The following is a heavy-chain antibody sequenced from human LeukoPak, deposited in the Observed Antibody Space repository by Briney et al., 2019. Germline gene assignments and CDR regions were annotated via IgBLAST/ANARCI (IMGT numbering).Heavy chain of an antibody. CDR2: ISAFNGDT. CDR3: ASDYYDSSGYYYVFAY. CDR1: DYTFTNYV. Sequence: ASVKVSCKASDYTFTNYVISWVRQASGQGLEWMGWISAFNGDTNQAQKLQGGVTMTTDTSTRTAHIELRSLRSDDTAVYYCASDYYDSSGYYYVFAYWGQGTLVTVSS. V-gene: IGHV1-18*01. J-gene: IGHJ4*02. D-gene: IGHD3-22*01.